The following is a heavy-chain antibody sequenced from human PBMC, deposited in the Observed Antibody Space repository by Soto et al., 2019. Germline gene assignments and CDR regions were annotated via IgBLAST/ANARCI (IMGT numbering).Heavy chain of an antibody. CDR2: IYTGGGT. J-gene: IGHJ5*02. CDR3: AREITGTARPLDP. V-gene: IGHV3-66*01. D-gene: IGHD1-7*01. Sequence: EVQLVESGGGLVQPGGSLRLSCAASGLTVSTNPMSWVRQAPGKGLEWVSVIYTGGGTHYADSVKGRFTISRDNSKNTVNLQMNSLSAEDTAIYYCAREITGTARPLDPWGQGTLVTVSS. CDR1: GLTVSTNP.